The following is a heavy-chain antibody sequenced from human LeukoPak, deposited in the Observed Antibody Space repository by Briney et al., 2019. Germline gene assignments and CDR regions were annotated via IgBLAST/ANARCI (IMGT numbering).Heavy chain of an antibody. V-gene: IGHV3-66*01. CDR2: LYSSGGT. D-gene: IGHD1-26*01. Sequence: PGGSLRLSCAASGFTVSSNYMSWVRQAPGKGLEWVSVLYSSGGTNYADSVKGRFTISRDNSENTLDLQMNSLRAEDTAVYYCAAKGNGYSGSYVFAHWGQGTLVTVSS. J-gene: IGHJ4*02. CDR1: GFTVSSNY. CDR3: AAKGNGYSGSYVFAH.